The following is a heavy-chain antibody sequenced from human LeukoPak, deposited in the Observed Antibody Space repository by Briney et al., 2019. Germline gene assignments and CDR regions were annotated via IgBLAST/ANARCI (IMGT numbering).Heavy chain of an antibody. D-gene: IGHD3-9*01. J-gene: IGHJ6*03. CDR2: IYYSGST. CDR3: ARTVNYDILTRTIYYMDV. V-gene: IGHV4-39*07. CDR1: GGSVNSYY. Sequence: SETLSLTCTVSGGSVNSYYWGWIRQPPGMGLEWIGIIYYSGSTYYNPSLKSRVTISVDTSKNQFSLKLSSVTAADTAVYYCARTVNYDILTRTIYYMDVWGKGTTVTVSS.